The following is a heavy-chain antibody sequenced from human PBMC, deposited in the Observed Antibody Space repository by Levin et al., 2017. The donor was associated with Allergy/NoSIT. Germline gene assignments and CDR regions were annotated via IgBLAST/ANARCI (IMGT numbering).Heavy chain of an antibody. CDR1: GFSLSSYA. D-gene: IGHD3-3*01. CDR3: AKSAADRFLEWKYYFHS. V-gene: IGHV3-23*01. Sequence: GGSLRLSCVASGFSLSSYAMNWVRQAPGKGLEWVSSISGTSGDTYYADSVKGRFTISRDNSDNMLFLQMNSLRAEDTAVYYCAKSAADRFLEWKYYFHSWGLGTLVTVSS. J-gene: IGHJ4*02. CDR2: ISGTSGDT.